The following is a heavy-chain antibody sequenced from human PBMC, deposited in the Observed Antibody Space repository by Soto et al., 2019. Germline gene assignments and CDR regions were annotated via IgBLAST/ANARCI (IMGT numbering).Heavy chain of an antibody. CDR3: ASDKLTFDTNYCFDS. CDR1: GGTVSSGSYY. D-gene: IGHD3-16*01. Sequence: PSETLSLTCTVSGGTVSSGSYYWSWLRQPPGQGLEWIGVIYYSGSNNYNPYPKSRASMSIDTSKNPFSLMLRSVTAADTAVYYCASDKLTFDTNYCFDSWGQGTPVTVSS. CDR2: IYYSGSN. J-gene: IGHJ5*01. V-gene: IGHV4-61*01.